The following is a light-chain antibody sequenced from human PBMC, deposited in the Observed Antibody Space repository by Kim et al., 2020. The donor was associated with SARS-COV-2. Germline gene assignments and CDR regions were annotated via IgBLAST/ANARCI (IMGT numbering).Light chain of an antibody. J-gene: IGKJ4*01. CDR2: GAS. Sequence: PGERAPLSCRASQTISDILAWYQQKPGQAPRLLIYGASTRATGIPARFSGSESGTEFTLTISSLQSEDFAVYYCQQYDNWPLTFGGGTKVDIK. CDR3: QQYDNWPLT. V-gene: IGKV3-15*01. CDR1: QTISDI.